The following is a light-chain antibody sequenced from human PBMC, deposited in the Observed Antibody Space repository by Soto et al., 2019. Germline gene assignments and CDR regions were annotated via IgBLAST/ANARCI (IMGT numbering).Light chain of an antibody. CDR1: QDISNY. CDR2: DAS. J-gene: IGKJ1*01. V-gene: IGKV1-33*01. CDR3: QQYDNLPTWT. Sequence: DIQMTQSPSSLSASVGDRFTITCQASQDISNYLNWYQQKPGKAPKLLIYDASNLETGVPSRFSGSGSGTDFTFTISSLQPEDIATYYCQQYDNLPTWTFGQGTKVDIK.